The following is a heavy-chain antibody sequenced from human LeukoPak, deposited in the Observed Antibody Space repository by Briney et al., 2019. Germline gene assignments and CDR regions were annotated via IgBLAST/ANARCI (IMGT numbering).Heavy chain of an antibody. J-gene: IGHJ5*02. V-gene: IGHV3-48*01. D-gene: IGHD4-11*01. CDR1: GFTFSSYS. Sequence: GGSLRLSCAASGFTFSSYSMNWVRQAPGKGLEWVSYISSSSSTIYYADSVKGRFTISRDNAKNPLYLQMNSLRAEDTAVYYCARGAYYSNYWFDPWGQGTLVTVSS. CDR2: ISSSSSTI. CDR3: ARGAYYSNYWFDP.